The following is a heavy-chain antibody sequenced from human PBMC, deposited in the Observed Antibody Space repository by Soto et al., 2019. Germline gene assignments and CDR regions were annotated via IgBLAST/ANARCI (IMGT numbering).Heavy chain of an antibody. CDR1: GFTFSSYG. CDR3: ANRITMVRGVIVDY. V-gene: IGHV3-30*18. Sequence: LRLSCAASGFTFSSYGMHWVRQAPGKGLEWVAVISYDGSNKYYADSVKGRFTISRDNSKNTLYLQMNSLGAEDTAVYYCANRITMVRGVIVDYWGHGTLVTVSS. D-gene: IGHD3-10*01. CDR2: ISYDGSNK. J-gene: IGHJ4*01.